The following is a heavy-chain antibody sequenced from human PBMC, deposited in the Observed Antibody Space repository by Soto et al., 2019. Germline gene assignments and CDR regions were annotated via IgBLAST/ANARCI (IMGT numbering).Heavy chain of an antibody. Sequence: ASVKVSCKASGYTFTGYYMHWVRQAPGQGLEWMGWINPNSGGTNYAQKFQGRVTMTRDTSISTAYMELSRLRSDDTAVYYCARAPSYCSSTSCSRRKTIYNWFAPWGQGTLVTVSS. D-gene: IGHD2-2*01. V-gene: IGHV1-2*02. CDR2: INPNSGGT. CDR1: GYTFTGYY. CDR3: ARAPSYCSSTSCSRRKTIYNWFAP. J-gene: IGHJ5*02.